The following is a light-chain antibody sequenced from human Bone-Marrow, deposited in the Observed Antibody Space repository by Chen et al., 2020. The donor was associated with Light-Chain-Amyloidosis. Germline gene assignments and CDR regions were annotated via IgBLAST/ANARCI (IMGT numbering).Light chain of an antibody. V-gene: IGLV2-14*01. J-gene: IGLJ1*01. Sequence: QSALTQPPSVSGSPGKSITISCTGTSSDVGGDNHVPWYQQHPDKAPKLMIYEVTNRPSWVPDRFSGSKSDNTASLTISGLQTEDEADYFCSSYTITNTLVFGSGTRVTVL. CDR2: EVT. CDR3: SSYTITNTLV. CDR1: SSDVGGDNH.